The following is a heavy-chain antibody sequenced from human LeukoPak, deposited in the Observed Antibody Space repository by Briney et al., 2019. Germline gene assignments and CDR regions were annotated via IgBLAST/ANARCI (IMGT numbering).Heavy chain of an antibody. J-gene: IGHJ4*02. D-gene: IGHD2-15*01. CDR2: IGWNSGSI. CDR1: GFTFDDYA. CDR3: AKDKWGSWRTFDY. V-gene: IGHV3-9*01. Sequence: TGRSLRLSCAASGFTFDDYAMHWVRQAPGKGLEWVSGIGWNSGSIAYADSVKGRFTISRDNAKNSLYLQMNSLRAEDTALYYCAKDKWGSWRTFDYWGQGTLVTVSS.